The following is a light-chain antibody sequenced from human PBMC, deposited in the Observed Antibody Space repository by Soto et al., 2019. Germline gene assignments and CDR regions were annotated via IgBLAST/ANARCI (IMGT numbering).Light chain of an antibody. V-gene: IGLV1-40*01. CDR2: GNS. Sequence: QLVLTQPPSVSGAPGQRVTISCTGSSSNIGAGYDVHWYQQLPGTAPKLLIYGNSNRPSGVPDRFSGSKSGTSASLAITGLQAEDEADYYGQSYDSSLSGSVFGTGTKVTVL. CDR1: SSNIGAGYD. CDR3: QSYDSSLSGSV. J-gene: IGLJ1*01.